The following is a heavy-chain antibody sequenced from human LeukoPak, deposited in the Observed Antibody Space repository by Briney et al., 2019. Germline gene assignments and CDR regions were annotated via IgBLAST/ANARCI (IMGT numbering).Heavy chain of an antibody. Sequence: PGGSLRLSCAASGFTFSSYAMSWVRQAPGKGLEWVSGINWNGGNTHYADSVKGRFTISRDNAKNSLYLQMNSLRAEDTALYYCTRGIVAVLAANYHYYMDVWGKGTTVTVSS. CDR3: TRGIVAVLAANYHYYMDV. CDR2: INWNGGNT. J-gene: IGHJ6*03. D-gene: IGHD2-15*01. CDR1: GFTFSSYA. V-gene: IGHV3-20*04.